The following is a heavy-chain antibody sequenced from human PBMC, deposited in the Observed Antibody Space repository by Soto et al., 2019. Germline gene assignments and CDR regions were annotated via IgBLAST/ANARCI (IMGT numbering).Heavy chain of an antibody. CDR3: ARDVNYGDGTAYYDVFDI. CDR1: GFTFGNYW. V-gene: IGHV3-7*05. Sequence: DVQLVESGGDLVQPGGSLRLSCAASGFTFGNYWMAWVRQAPGKGLEWVANIRGDGSREYYLDSVRGRLSVSRDNAQESLYLQMTGLRVEDTAVYYCARDVNYGDGTAYYDVFDIWGQGTVVTVSS. CDR2: IRGDGSRE. J-gene: IGHJ3*02. D-gene: IGHD4-17*01.